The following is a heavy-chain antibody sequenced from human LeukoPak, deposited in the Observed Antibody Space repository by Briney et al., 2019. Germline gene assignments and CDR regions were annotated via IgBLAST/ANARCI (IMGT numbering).Heavy chain of an antibody. J-gene: IGHJ4*02. CDR1: GFTFRNYS. V-gene: IGHV3-23*01. CDR2: IGGTVSRT. Sequence: PGGSLRLSCAASGFTFRNYSMSWVRQAPGKGLEWVSGIGGTVSRTYYADSVKGRFTISRDNSKNTLYLQMNSLRAEDTAVYYCAKDRNYDILTLDYWGRGTLVTVSS. CDR3: AKDRNYDILTLDY. D-gene: IGHD3-9*01.